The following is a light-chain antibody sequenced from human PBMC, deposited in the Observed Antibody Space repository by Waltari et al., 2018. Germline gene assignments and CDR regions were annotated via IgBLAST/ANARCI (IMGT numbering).Light chain of an antibody. CDR2: DVS. J-gene: IGLJ2*01. CDR1: SSDVGSYNL. V-gene: IGLV2-23*02. Sequence: QSALTRPASVSGSPGPSITISWPGTSSDVGSYNLVSWYQQHAGKAPKLMLYDVSKRPSWVSNRFSGAKSGSTASPTISRLQAEDEADYYCCSYAGVVVCGRGTKLTVL. CDR3: CSYAGVVV.